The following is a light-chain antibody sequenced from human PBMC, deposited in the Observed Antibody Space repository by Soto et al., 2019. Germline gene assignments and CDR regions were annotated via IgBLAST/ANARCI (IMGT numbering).Light chain of an antibody. Sequence: EIVLTQFPGTLSLSPGERATLSCRASQSLHSNFLVWYQQKPGQAPRLLISSASRRSTGIPDRFSGSGSGTDFTLTISRLDPEDCAVYYCHQSGISPLTFGPGTRVDV. CDR1: QSLHSNF. J-gene: IGKJ3*01. CDR3: HQSGISPLT. CDR2: SAS. V-gene: IGKV3-20*01.